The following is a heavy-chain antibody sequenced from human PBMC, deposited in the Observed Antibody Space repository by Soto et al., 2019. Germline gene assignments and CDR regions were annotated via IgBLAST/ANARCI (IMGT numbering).Heavy chain of an antibody. Sequence: QVQLVQSGAEVKKPGSSVKVSCKASGGIFSTYAISWLRQAPGQALEWMGGIIPIFGTPNYAQRFQGRVTITADASTSTAYMELSRLRSEDTAVYYCARDRDDYGSGNYYNRIDFWGQGTLVTVSS. CDR3: ARDRDDYGSGNYYNRIDF. V-gene: IGHV1-69*01. J-gene: IGHJ4*02. CDR2: IIPIFGTP. D-gene: IGHD3-10*01. CDR1: GGIFSTYA.